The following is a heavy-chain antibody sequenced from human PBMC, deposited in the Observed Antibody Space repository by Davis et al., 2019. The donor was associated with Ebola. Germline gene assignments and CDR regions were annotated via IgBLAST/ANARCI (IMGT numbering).Heavy chain of an antibody. Sequence: MPSETLSLTCAVYGGSFSGYYWGWIRQLPGKGLEWIGSIYYSGGTYYNPSLKSRVTISVDTSKNQFSLKLSSVTAADTAVYYCARSGKGYCSSTSCYARDFWYFDLWGRGTLVTVSS. D-gene: IGHD2-2*01. CDR3: ARSGKGYCSSTSCYARDFWYFDL. CDR2: IYYSGGT. CDR1: GGSFSGYY. J-gene: IGHJ2*01. V-gene: IGHV4-39*01.